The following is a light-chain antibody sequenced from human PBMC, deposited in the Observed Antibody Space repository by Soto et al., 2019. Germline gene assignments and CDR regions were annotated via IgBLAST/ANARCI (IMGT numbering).Light chain of an antibody. CDR2: SAS. CDR1: QYIGNY. Sequence: DIPVTQSPPSLSASVGDRVTITCRASQYIGNYLNWYQHKPGKAPQLLIYSASTLQIGVPSRFSGSVSGTDFTLTITTLQPDDFACYYCQSNYILPWTFGQGTKVETK. J-gene: IGKJ1*01. CDR3: QSNYILPWT. V-gene: IGKV1-39*01.